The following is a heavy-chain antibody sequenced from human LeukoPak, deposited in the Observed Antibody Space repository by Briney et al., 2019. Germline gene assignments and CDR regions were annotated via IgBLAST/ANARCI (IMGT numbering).Heavy chain of an antibody. J-gene: IGHJ4*02. D-gene: IGHD6-19*01. V-gene: IGHV4-59*08. CDR3: ASRFLSTGCYPYYFYY. CDR1: GGSISSYY. CDR2: MYYSGST. Sequence: PSETLSLTCTVSGGSISSYYWSGLRQPPGKGLEWIGYMYYSGSTNYNPSLKSRVTISVDTSKNQFSLKLSSVTAADTAVYYCASRFLSTGCYPYYFYYWGQGTLVTVSS.